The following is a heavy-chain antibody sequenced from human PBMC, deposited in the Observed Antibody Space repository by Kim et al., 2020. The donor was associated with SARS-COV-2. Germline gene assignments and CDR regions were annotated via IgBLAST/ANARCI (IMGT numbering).Heavy chain of an antibody. CDR1: GGSISSSNW. CDR2: SYHSGST. CDR3: ARDTLSGSRFDP. V-gene: IGHV4-4*02. J-gene: IGHJ5*02. Sequence: SETLSLTCAVSGGSISSSNWWSWVRQHPGKGLEGSVESYHSGSTNYNTSLKSRVTISVDKSKNQFSLKLSSVTTADTAVEYYARDTLSGSRFDPGGQGTL. D-gene: IGHD1-26*01.